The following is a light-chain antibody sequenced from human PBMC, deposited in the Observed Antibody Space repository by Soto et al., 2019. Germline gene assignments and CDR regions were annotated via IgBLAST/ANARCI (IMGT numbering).Light chain of an antibody. CDR2: EGS. Sequence: QSALTQPASVSGSPEQSITISCTGTSSDVGAYNLVSWYQQHPGKAPRLIIYEGSKRPSGISHRFSGSKSGNTASLTISGLQAEDEADYYCCAYAGSGTVVFGGGTKLTVL. V-gene: IGLV2-23*01. CDR3: CAYAGSGTVV. CDR1: SSDVGAYNL. J-gene: IGLJ3*02.